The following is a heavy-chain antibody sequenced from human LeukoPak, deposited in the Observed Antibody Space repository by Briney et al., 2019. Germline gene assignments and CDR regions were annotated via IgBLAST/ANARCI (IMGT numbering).Heavy chain of an antibody. J-gene: IGHJ4*02. Sequence: GALRLCCAASGFTFSSYGMHWVRQAPGKGLEWVAFIWYDGSNKYYADSVKGRFTISRDNSKNTLYLQMNSLRAEDTAVYYCARQYSGSLLFFEYWGQGSLVTVSS. CDR3: ARQYSGSLLFFEY. CDR2: IWYDGSNK. V-gene: IGHV3-33*01. CDR1: GFTFSSYG. D-gene: IGHD1-26*01.